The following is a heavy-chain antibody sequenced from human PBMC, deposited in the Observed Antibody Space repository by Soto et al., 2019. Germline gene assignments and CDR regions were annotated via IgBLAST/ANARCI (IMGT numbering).Heavy chain of an antibody. V-gene: IGHV2-5*02. CDR1: GFSLSTRGVG. Sequence: QITLKESGPTLVKPTQTLTLTCTFSGFSLSTRGVGVGWIRQPPGKALEWLALIFWDDDKRYSPSLKSRLTITKDTSKNQVVLTMTNMDPVDAATYYCTHHGYYSYGMDVWGQGTTVTVSS. CDR3: THHGYYSYGMDV. J-gene: IGHJ6*02. CDR2: IFWDDDK.